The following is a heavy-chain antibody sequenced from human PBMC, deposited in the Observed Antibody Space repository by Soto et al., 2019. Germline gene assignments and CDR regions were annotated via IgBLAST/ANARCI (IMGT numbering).Heavy chain of an antibody. CDR3: ARGVGSGTYYNQYNWFDP. J-gene: IGHJ5*02. D-gene: IGHD3-10*01. CDR1: GGTFSSYT. Sequence: ASVKVSCKASGGTFSSYTISWVRQAPGQGLEWMGRIIPILGNTNHAQKLQGRVTMTTDTSTSTAYMELRSLRSDDTAVYYCARGVGSGTYYNQYNWFDPWGQGTLVTVSS. CDR2: IIPILGNT. V-gene: IGHV1-69*08.